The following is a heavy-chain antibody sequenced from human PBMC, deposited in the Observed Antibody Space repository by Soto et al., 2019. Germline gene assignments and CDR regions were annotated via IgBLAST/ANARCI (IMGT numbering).Heavy chain of an antibody. V-gene: IGHV3-74*01. CDR1: GYTFSSSW. CDR2: INTDGSRT. J-gene: IGHJ4*02. D-gene: IGHD2-8*02. Sequence: EVQLVESGGGLVQPGGYLRLSCAASGYTFSSSWMHWVRQAPGKGLVWVSHINTDGSRTNYADSVKGRFTISRDNAKNMLYVEMNSLRADDTAVYFCARDLTGNVADFWGLGTPVIVSS. CDR3: ARDLTGNVADF.